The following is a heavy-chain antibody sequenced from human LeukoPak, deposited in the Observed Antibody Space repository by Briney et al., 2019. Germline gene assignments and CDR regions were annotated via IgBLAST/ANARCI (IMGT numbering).Heavy chain of an antibody. CDR2: IYYSGST. Sequence: SETLSLTCTVSGGSISSYYWSWIRQPPGKGLEWIGYIYYSGSTNYNPSLKSRVTISVDTSKNQFSLKLSSVTAADTAVYYCAREAEYSSSSGFDYWGQGTLVTVSS. CDR1: GGSISSYY. J-gene: IGHJ4*02. CDR3: AREAEYSSSSGFDY. D-gene: IGHD6-6*01. V-gene: IGHV4-59*01.